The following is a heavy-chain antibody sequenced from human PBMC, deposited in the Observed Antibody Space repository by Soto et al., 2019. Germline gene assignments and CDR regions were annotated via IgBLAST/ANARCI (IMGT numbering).Heavy chain of an antibody. V-gene: IGHV3-11*01. CDR2: ITTSGTI. J-gene: IGHJ5*02. D-gene: IGHD6-19*01. CDR1: AFIFSDYY. CDR3: ARGEGTYSSGWFGGDWFDP. Sequence: QVQLVESGGGLVKPGGSLRLSCAASAFIFSDYYMSWIRQAPGKGLEWVSYITTSGTIYYADSVKGRFTISRDNAKNSLYLRMNNLRAEDTAVYYCARGEGTYSSGWFGGDWFDPWGQGTLVTVSS.